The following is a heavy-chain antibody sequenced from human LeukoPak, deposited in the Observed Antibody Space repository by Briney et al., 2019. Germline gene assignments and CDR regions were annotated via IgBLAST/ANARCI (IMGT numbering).Heavy chain of an antibody. J-gene: IGHJ4*02. V-gene: IGHV3-73*01. CDR3: RGSGSYSIVHREFDY. Sequence: GGSLRLSCAASGFTFSGSAMHWVRQASGKRLEWVGRIRSKANSYATAYAASVKGRFTISRDDSKNTAYLQMNSLKTEDTAVYYCRGSGSYSIVHREFDYWGQGTLVTVSS. D-gene: IGHD3-10*01. CDR2: IRSKANSYAT. CDR1: GFTFSGSA.